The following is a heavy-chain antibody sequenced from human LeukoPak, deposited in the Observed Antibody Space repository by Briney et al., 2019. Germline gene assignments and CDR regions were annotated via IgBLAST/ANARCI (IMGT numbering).Heavy chain of an antibody. CDR1: GGTFSSYA. Sequence: SVKVSCKASGGTFSSYAISWVRQAPGQGLEWMGGIIPIFGTANYAQKFQGRVTITADESTSTAYMELSSLRSEDTAVYYCARVRGVNPHYYYYYYMDVWGKGTTVTVSS. V-gene: IGHV1-69*01. J-gene: IGHJ6*03. D-gene: IGHD3-10*01. CDR2: IIPIFGTA. CDR3: ARVRGVNPHYYYYYYMDV.